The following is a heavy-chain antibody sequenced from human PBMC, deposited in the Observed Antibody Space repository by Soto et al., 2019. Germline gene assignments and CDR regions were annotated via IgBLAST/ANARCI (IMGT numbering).Heavy chain of an antibody. J-gene: IGHJ6*04. CDR1: GDSVSSNSAA. CDR3: ERDGRRVGGVMPGGAGYYSSGRDV. CDR2: TYYRSKWYK. V-gene: IGHV6-1*01. Sequence: PSQTLSLTCAISGDSVSSNSAAWNWIRQSPSRGLEWLGRTYYRSKWYKDYAVSVKSRITINPDTSKNQFSLQLNSVTPEDTAVNYCERDGRRVGGVMPGGAGYYSSGRDVGAKGTTSPVSS. D-gene: IGHD3-16*01.